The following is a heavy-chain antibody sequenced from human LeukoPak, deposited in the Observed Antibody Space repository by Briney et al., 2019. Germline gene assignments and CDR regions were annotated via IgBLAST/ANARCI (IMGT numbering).Heavy chain of an antibody. CDR2: IRSKANSYAT. CDR3: LYITMVRGRYYFDY. J-gene: IGHJ4*02. Sequence: PGGSLKLSCAASGFTFSGSAMHWVRQASGKGLEWVGRIRSKANSYATAYAASVKGRFTISRDDSKNTAYLQMNSLKTEDTAVYYCLYITMVRGRYYFDYWGQGTLVTVSP. CDR1: GFTFSGSA. D-gene: IGHD3-10*01. V-gene: IGHV3-73*01.